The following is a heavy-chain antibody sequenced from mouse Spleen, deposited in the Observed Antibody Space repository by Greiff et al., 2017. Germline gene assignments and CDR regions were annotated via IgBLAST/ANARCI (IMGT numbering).Heavy chain of an antibody. CDR1: GFTFSSYA. V-gene: IGHV5-9-3*01. CDR3: ARHGDYDLYYFDY. CDR2: ISSGGGNT. Sequence: EVQLVESGGGLVKLGGSLKLSCAASGFTFSSYAMSWVRQTPEKRLEWVATISSGGGNTYYPDSVKGRFTISRDNAKNTLYLQMSSLKSEDTAMYYCARHGDYDLYYFDYWGQGTTRTVSS. D-gene: IGHD2-4*01. J-gene: IGHJ2*01.